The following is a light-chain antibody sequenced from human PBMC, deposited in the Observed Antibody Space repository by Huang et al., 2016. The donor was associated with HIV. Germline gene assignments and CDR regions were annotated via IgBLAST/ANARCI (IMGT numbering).Light chain of an antibody. CDR3: QQYNSWPPNT. CDR2: GAS. Sequence: EIVMTQSPATLSVSPGEGATLSCRTSQSVGTHLAWYQHKPGQAPRPLIHGASTRATGVPARFSGSGSGTEFTLTISTLQSEDFAVYYCQQYNSWPPNTFGQGTNLEI. J-gene: IGKJ2*01. V-gene: IGKV3-15*01. CDR1: QSVGTH.